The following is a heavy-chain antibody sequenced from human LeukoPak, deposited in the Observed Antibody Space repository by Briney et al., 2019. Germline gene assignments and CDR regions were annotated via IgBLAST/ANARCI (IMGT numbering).Heavy chain of an antibody. CDR2: ISSSSSYI. D-gene: IGHD3-22*01. CDR1: GFTFSSYS. J-gene: IGHJ5*01. CDR3: ASDSSGWFDY. V-gene: IGHV3-21*01. Sequence: GGSLRLSCAASGFTFSSYSMNWVRQAPGKGLEWVSSISSSSSYIYYADSVKGRFTISRDNARNSLYLQMNSLRAEGTAVYYCASDSSGWFDYWGQGTLVTVSS.